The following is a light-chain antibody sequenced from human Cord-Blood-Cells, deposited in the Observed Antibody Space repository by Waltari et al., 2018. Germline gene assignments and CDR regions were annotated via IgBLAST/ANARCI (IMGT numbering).Light chain of an antibody. Sequence: QSALTQPRSASGSPGQSVTISCTGTSSAVGGYNNVSWYQQHPGKAPKLMIYDVSKRPSGVPDRFSGSKSGNTASLTISGLQAEDEADYYCCSYAGSYTYVFGTGTKVTVL. CDR2: DVS. J-gene: IGLJ1*01. CDR1: SSAVGGYNN. V-gene: IGLV2-11*01. CDR3: CSYAGSYTYV.